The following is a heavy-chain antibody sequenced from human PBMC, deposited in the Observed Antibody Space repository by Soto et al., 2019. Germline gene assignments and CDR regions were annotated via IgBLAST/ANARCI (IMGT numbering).Heavy chain of an antibody. CDR2: INSDGTTT. V-gene: IGHV3-74*01. D-gene: IGHD2-2*01. Sequence: LRLSCAASGFTFSNTWMRWVRQAPGKGLVWVSHINSDGTTTTYADSVKGRFTISRDNAKNTVHLQMNSLRAEDTAVYYCATDGSYAQHVWGQGTTVTVSS. CDR1: GFTFSNTW. CDR3: ATDGSYAQHV. J-gene: IGHJ6*02.